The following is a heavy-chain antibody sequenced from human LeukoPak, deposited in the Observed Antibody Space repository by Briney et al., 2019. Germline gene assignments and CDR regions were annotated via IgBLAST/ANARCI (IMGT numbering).Heavy chain of an antibody. CDR2: IYRSGTT. V-gene: IGHV4-59*12. Sequence: SETLSLTCTVSGGSIRSYFWSWIRQPPGKGLEWIGEIYRSGTTNYKPSLKSRVTISLDKSRNHFSLKLTSVTAADLAVYYCARRSPYSTGWSSYFDYWGQGALVTVSS. CDR1: GGSIRSYF. J-gene: IGHJ4*02. D-gene: IGHD6-19*01. CDR3: ARRSPYSTGWSSYFDY.